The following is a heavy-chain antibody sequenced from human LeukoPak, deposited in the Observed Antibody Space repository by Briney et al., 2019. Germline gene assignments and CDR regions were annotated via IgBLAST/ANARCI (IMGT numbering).Heavy chain of an antibody. CDR3: ARVRTEWYIDL. CDR1: GFIFSPYW. CDR2: MKEDGGEK. J-gene: IGHJ2*01. Sequence: GGSLRLSCAASGFIFSPYWVTWVRQAPGMGLEWVANMKEDGGEKFYVDSVKGRFTISRDNAKNSLYLQMNSLRVEDTGVYYCARVRTEWYIDLWGRGTLVTVST. V-gene: IGHV3-7*01. D-gene: IGHD2-8*02.